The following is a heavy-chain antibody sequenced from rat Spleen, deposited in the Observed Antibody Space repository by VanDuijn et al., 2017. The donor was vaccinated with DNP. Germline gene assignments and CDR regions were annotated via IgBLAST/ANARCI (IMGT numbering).Heavy chain of an antibody. J-gene: IGHJ2*01. CDR1: GFSIPSNY. CDR3: ARWSDYFDY. CDR2: ISYSGST. V-gene: IGHV3-1*01. Sequence: EVQLQESGPGLVKPSQSLSLTCSVTGFSIPSNYWAWIRKFPGNKMEWIGHISYSGSTTYNPSLKSRISITRDTSKNQFFLHLNSVTTEDTATYYCARWSDYFDYWGQGVMVTVSS.